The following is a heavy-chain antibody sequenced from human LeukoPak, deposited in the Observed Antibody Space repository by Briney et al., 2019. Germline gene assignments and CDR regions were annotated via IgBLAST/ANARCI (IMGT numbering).Heavy chain of an antibody. J-gene: IGHJ6*03. CDR1: GFTFSLFA. V-gene: IGHV3-30*04. Sequence: GGSLRLSCAASGFTFSLFAMHWVRQSPGKGLEWVAAISYDGKDKFYADSVQGRFTFSRDNSKNTLSLQMNSLRAEDTAVYYCARWADYYYYMDVWGKGTTVTVSS. CDR3: ARWADYYYYMDV. CDR2: ISYDGKDK.